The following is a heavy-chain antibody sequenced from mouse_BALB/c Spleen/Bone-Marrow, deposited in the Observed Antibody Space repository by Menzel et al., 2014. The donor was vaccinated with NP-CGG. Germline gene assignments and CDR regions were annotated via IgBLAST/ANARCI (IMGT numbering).Heavy chain of an antibody. V-gene: IGHV1S81*02. CDR3: ARWLRQYFDV. Sequence: VQLQQSGAELVKPGASVKLSCKASGYTFTRYWMHWVKQRPGQGLEWIGEINPSNGRTNYNEKFKSKATLTVDKSSNTAYMQLSSLTSEDSAVYYGARWLRQYFDVWGAGTTVTVSS. D-gene: IGHD2-2*01. J-gene: IGHJ1*01. CDR1: GYTFTRYW. CDR2: INPSNGRT.